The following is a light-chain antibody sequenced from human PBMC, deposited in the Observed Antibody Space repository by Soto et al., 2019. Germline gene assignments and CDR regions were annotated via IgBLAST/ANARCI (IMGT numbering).Light chain of an antibody. Sequence: IVLAQSPYTRSVSPGESATLSCRASQSVSSNLAWYQQKPGQAPRLLISGASTRATGVPARFSGSGSGTEFTLTITSLQSEDFAVYCCQQYNNWPLTFGPGTRLEIK. CDR2: GAS. CDR3: QQYNNWPLT. CDR1: QSVSSN. J-gene: IGKJ5*01. V-gene: IGKV3D-15*01.